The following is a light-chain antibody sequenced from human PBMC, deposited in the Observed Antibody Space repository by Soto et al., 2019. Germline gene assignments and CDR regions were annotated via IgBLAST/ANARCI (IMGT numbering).Light chain of an antibody. Sequence: IVLTQSPATLSLSPGDRATLSCRASQSVDRSYLAWFQQKPGQAPRLLIHGASTWATGIPGRFSGSGSGTDFTLTISRLDPEDCAVYFCQKYGFSSYTFGQGTTLEIK. CDR1: QSVDRSY. CDR3: QKYGFSSYT. CDR2: GAS. J-gene: IGKJ2*01. V-gene: IGKV3-20*01.